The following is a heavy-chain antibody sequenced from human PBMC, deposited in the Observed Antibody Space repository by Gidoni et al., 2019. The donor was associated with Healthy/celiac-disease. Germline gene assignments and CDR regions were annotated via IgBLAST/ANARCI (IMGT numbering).Heavy chain of an antibody. J-gene: IGHJ4*02. D-gene: IGHD1-26*01. Sequence: QVQLVESGGGVVQPGRSLRLSCAASGFTFSSYGMHWVRQAPGKGLEWVAVISYDGSNKYYADSVKGRFTISRDNSKNTLYLQMNSLRAEDTAVYYCARMGEWELPYFDYWGQGTLVTVSS. CDR1: GFTFSSYG. CDR3: ARMGEWELPYFDY. V-gene: IGHV3-30*03. CDR2: ISYDGSNK.